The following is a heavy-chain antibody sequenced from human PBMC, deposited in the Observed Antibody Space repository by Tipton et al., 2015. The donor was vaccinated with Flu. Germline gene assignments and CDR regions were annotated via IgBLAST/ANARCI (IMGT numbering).Heavy chain of an antibody. CDR3: ARRDYSNYVSEPKNWFDP. J-gene: IGHJ5*02. V-gene: IGHV4-39*07. Sequence: TLSLTCGVSGDSIRSSNYYWGWIRQPPGKGLEWIGNTFHSGNTYLNPSLESRVTISIDTSRNQFSLKLNSVTAADTAVYYCARRDYSNYVSEPKNWFDPWGQGALVTVSS. D-gene: IGHD4-11*01. CDR2: TFHSGNT. CDR1: GDSIRSSNYY.